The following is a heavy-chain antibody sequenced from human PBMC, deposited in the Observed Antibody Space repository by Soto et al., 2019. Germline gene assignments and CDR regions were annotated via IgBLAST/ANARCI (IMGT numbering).Heavy chain of an antibody. CDR3: ARSVAVNGAHTEY. CDR2: VYYTGST. Sequence: SETLSLTCSFSVVSISGSYWSCIRHSPGKGLEWLGYVYYTGSTNYSPSLRSRVSISVDTSKNEFSLRLSSVTAADTAVYFCARSVAVNGAHTEYWGQGTQVNVSS. CDR1: VVSISGSY. D-gene: IGHD2-8*01. J-gene: IGHJ4*02. V-gene: IGHV4-59*01.